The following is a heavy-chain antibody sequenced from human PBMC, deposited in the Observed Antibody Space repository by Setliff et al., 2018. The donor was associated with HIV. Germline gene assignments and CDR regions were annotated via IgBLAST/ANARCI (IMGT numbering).Heavy chain of an antibody. V-gene: IGHV3-15*01. CDR3: QIFSGNSFSY. CDR1: GVTVNNAW. D-gene: IGHD1-26*01. J-gene: IGHJ4*02. CDR2: VKSKTDGGTT. Sequence: PGGSLRLSCAASGVTVNNAWMNWVRQAPGKGLEWVGRVKSKTDGGTTDYAAPVRGRFTISRDGSLNTLYLEMSSLKTEDTALYYCQIFSGNSFSYWGQGTLVTVSS.